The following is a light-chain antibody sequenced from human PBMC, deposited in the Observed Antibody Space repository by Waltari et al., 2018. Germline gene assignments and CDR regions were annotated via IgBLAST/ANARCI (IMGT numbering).Light chain of an antibody. CDR2: ENR. V-gene: IGLV3-1*01. Sequence: WDEQKPGQSHKLVMFENRRRPLVVPERLSGSNPENTATLTIIGTQTLDEADYYCQTWDRRIPIFGGGTKLTVL. J-gene: IGLJ2*01. CDR3: QTWDRRIPI.